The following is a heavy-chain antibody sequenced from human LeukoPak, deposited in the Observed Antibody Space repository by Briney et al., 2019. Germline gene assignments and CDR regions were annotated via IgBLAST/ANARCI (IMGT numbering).Heavy chain of an antibody. CDR3: ARGGSSGYYYG. V-gene: IGHV4-4*07. CDR1: GGSVSSYY. CDR2: LYTSGST. J-gene: IGHJ4*02. Sequence: SETLSFTCTVSGGSVSSYYWSWIRQPAGKGLEWIGRLYTSGSTNYNPSLKSRVTMSVDTSKNQFSLKLTSVTAADTAVYYCARGGSSGYYYGWGQGTLVTVSS. D-gene: IGHD3-22*01.